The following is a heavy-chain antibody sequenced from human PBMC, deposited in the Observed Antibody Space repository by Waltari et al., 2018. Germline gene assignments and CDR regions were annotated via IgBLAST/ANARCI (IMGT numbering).Heavy chain of an antibody. CDR3: VGIRGGFWFFDL. Sequence: LVDSGGHLVQPGGSFGLSCAASGFTFSSYSLNWGRQAPGMVLGWISYINGGGDTIYYADSVKGRFTISRDNGRDSVSLQMNSLITDDTAVYYCVGIRGGFWFFDLWGRGTLVTVSS. V-gene: IGHV3-48*04. CDR1: GFTFSSYS. D-gene: IGHD3-10*01. CDR2: INGGGDTI. J-gene: IGHJ2*01.